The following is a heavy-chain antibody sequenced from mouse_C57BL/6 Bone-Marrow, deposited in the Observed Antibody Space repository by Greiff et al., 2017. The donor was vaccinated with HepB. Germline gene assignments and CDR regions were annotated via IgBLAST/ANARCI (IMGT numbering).Heavy chain of an antibody. V-gene: IGHV3-8*01. D-gene: IGHD2-4*01. CDR2: ISYSGST. CDR3: ARRYYDYDGGYYFDD. Sequence: EVKLMESGPGLAKPSQTLSLTCSVTGYSITSDYWNWIRKFPGNKLEYMGYISYSGSTYYNPSLKSRISITRDTSKNQYYLQLNSVTTEDTATYYCARRYYDYDGGYYFDDWGQGTTLTVSS. J-gene: IGHJ2*01. CDR1: GYSITSDY.